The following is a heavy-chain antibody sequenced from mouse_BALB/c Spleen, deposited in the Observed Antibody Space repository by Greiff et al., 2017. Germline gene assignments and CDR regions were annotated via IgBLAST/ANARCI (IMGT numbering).Heavy chain of an antibody. CDR2: ISYSGST. CDR3: ARGGYGNYHYYAMDY. J-gene: IGHJ4*01. V-gene: IGHV3-2*02. Sequence: EVHLVESGPGLVKPSQSLSLTCTVTGYSITSDYAWNWIRQFPGNKLEWMGYISYSGSTSYNPSLKSRISITRDTSKNQFFLQLNSVTTEDTATYYCARGGYGNYHYYAMDYWGQGTSVTVSS. D-gene: IGHD2-1*01. CDR1: GYSITSDYA.